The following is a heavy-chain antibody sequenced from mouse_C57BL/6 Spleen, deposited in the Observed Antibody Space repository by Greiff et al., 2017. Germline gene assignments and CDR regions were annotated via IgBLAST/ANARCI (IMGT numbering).Heavy chain of an antibody. CDR1: GFTFSSYA. Sequence: EVNLVESGGGLVKPGGSLKLSCAASGFTFSSYAMSWVRQTPEKRLEWVATISDGGRYTYYPDNVKGRLTISRDNAKNNLYLQMSHLKSEDTAMYYCAREDPYYGSSYGYVDYGGQGTTLTVSS. J-gene: IGHJ2*01. V-gene: IGHV5-4*01. CDR2: ISDGGRYT. CDR3: AREDPYYGSSYGYVDY. D-gene: IGHD1-1*01.